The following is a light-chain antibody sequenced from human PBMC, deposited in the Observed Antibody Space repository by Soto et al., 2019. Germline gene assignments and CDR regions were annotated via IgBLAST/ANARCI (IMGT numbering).Light chain of an antibody. J-gene: IGLJ1*01. Sequence: QSALTQPDSVSGSPGQSITISCTGTSSDVGRYNSVSWYQQHPGKAPKLMIYEVTNRPSGVSNRFSGSKSGNTASLTISGLQAEDEADYYCNSYTSSVAYVSGPGTKLTVL. CDR3: NSYTSSVAYV. CDR1: SSDVGRYNS. V-gene: IGLV2-14*01. CDR2: EVT.